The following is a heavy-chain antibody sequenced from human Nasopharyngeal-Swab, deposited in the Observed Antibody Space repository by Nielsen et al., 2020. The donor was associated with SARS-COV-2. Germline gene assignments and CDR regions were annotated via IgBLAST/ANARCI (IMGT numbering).Heavy chain of an antibody. D-gene: IGHD1-26*01. V-gene: IGHV3-21*04. CDR1: GFTFSSYS. CDR3: ARDGPSGSYDG. CDR2: ISSSSSYI. Sequence: GESLKISCAASGFTFSSYSMNWVRQAPGKGLEWVSSISSSSSYIYYADSVRGRFTISRDNFKNTLYLQMNSLRVEDTAIYYCARDGPSGSYDGWGQGTLVTVSS. J-gene: IGHJ4*02.